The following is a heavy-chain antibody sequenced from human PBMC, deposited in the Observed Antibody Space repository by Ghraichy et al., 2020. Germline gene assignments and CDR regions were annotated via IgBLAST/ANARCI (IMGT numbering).Heavy chain of an antibody. J-gene: IGHJ3*02. D-gene: IGHD6-13*01. CDR3: ARDLDNASPGIPAARDTYDI. Sequence: SVKVSCKASGGTFSSYSINWVRQAPGQGLELMGRIIPILDIANYAQKFQDRVTISADKSTSTAYMELSSLRAEDTAVYYCARDLDNASPGIPAARDTYDIWGQGTMVTVSS. CDR2: IIPILDIA. CDR1: GGTFSSYS. V-gene: IGHV1-69*04.